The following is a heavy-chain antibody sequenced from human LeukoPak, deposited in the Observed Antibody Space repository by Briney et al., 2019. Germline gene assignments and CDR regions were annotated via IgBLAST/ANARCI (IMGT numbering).Heavy chain of an antibody. CDR3: AKELPGAGLFDS. Sequence: SETLSLTCTVSGASISAYYWNWIRQPAGKGLEWIGHFYARGNNNYNPSLKSRVTMSVDTSKSHFSLKLRSVTAADSAVYYCAKELPGAGLFDSWGLGTLVTVSS. J-gene: IGHJ4*01. V-gene: IGHV4-4*07. CDR2: FYARGNN. CDR1: GASISAYY. D-gene: IGHD2-21*02.